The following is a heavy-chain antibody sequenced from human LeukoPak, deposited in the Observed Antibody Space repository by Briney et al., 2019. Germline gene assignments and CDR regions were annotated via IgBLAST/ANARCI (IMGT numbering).Heavy chain of an antibody. V-gene: IGHV3-33*01. CDR3: ARDPNYYDSSDPFDY. CDR1: GFTFSSYG. Sequence: GRSLRLSCAASGFTFSSYGMHWVRQAPGKGLERVAVIWYDGSNKYYADSVKGRFTISRDNPKNTLYLQMNSLRAEDTAVYYCARDPNYYDSSDPFDYWGQGTLVTVSS. J-gene: IGHJ4*02. CDR2: IWYDGSNK. D-gene: IGHD3-22*01.